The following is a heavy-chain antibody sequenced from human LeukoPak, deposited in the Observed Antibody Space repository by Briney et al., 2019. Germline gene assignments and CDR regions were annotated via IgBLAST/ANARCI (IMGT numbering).Heavy chain of an antibody. CDR1: GGSISSGGYY. CDR3: AAYGTIFGVVIDY. J-gene: IGHJ4*02. Sequence: SQTLSLTCTVSGGSISSGGYYWSWIRQHPGKGLEWIGYIYYSGSTYYSPSLKSRVTISVDTSKNQFSLKLSSVTAADTAVYYCAAYGTIFGVVIDYWGQGTLVTVSS. D-gene: IGHD3-3*01. V-gene: IGHV4-31*03. CDR2: IYYSGST.